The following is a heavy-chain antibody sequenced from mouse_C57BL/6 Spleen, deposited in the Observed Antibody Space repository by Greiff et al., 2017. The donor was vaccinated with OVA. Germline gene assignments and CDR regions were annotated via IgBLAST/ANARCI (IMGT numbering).Heavy chain of an antibody. J-gene: IGHJ3*01. V-gene: IGHV1-42*01. D-gene: IGHD2-4*01. CDR2: INPSTGGT. Sequence: EVQLQQSGPELVKPGASVKISCKASGYSFTGYYMNWVKQSPEKSLEWIGEINPSTGGTTYNQKFKAKATLTVDKSSSTAYMQLKSLTSEDSAVYYCANYYDSFAYWGQGTLVTVSA. CDR1: GYSFTGYY. CDR3: ANYYDSFAY.